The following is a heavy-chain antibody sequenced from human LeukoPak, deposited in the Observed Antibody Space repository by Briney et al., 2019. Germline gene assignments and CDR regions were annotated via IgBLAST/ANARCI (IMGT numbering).Heavy chain of an antibody. J-gene: IGHJ5*02. D-gene: IGHD1-1*01. V-gene: IGHV1-8*01. CDR1: GYTFTSYD. Sequence: ASGKVSCTASGYTFTSYDIDWVRQATGQGLEWMGWMNPNSGNTGYAQKFQGRVSMTRNTSISTAYMELSSLRAEDTAVYYCARETGTEDVNWFDPWGQGTLVTVSS. CDR2: MNPNSGNT. CDR3: ARETGTEDVNWFDP.